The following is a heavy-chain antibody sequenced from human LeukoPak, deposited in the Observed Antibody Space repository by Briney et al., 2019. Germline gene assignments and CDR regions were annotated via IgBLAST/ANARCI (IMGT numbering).Heavy chain of an antibody. V-gene: IGHV3-23*01. CDR1: GFTFSSYA. CDR3: AKGGNYCTGGVCYYYYMDV. Sequence: PGGSLRPSCAASGFTFSSYAMSWVRQAPGKGLEWVSAISGSGGSTYYADSVKGRFTISRDNSKNTLYLQMNSLRAEDTAVYYCAKGGNYCTGGVCYYYYMDVWGKGTTVTVSS. CDR2: ISGSGGST. J-gene: IGHJ6*03. D-gene: IGHD2-8*02.